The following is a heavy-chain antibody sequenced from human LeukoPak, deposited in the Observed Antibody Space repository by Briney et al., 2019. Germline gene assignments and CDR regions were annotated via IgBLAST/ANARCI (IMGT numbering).Heavy chain of an antibody. D-gene: IGHD3-22*01. CDR2: FDPEDGET. J-gene: IGHJ2*01. CDR3: ARDRRYYDSSGYSHWYFDL. CDR1: GYTLTELS. V-gene: IGHV1-24*01. Sequence: ASVKVSCKVSGYTLTELSMHWVRQAPGKGLEWMGGFDPEDGETIYAQKFQGRVTMTEDTSTDTAYMELRSLRSDDTAVYYCARDRRYYDSSGYSHWYFDLWGRGTLVTVSS.